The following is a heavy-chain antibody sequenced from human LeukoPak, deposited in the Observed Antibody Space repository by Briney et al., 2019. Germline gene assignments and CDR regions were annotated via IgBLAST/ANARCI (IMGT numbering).Heavy chain of an antibody. V-gene: IGHV1-2*02. CDR1: GYTFTGYY. Sequence: ASVKVSCKASGYTFTGYYMHWVRQAPGQGLEWMGWINPNSGGTNYAQKLPGRVTMTTHTSTSTAYMELRSLRSDDTAVYYCARASDILTGYSSFDYWGQGTLVTVSS. D-gene: IGHD3-9*01. CDR3: ARASDILTGYSSFDY. J-gene: IGHJ4*02. CDR2: INPNSGGT.